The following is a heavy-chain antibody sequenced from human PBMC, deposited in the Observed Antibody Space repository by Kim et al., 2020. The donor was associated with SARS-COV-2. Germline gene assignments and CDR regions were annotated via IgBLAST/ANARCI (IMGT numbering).Heavy chain of an antibody. V-gene: IGHV3-15*01. CDR3: TTDQSSSSWFRPYYYYYYGMDV. CDR2: IKSKTDGGTT. Sequence: GGSLRLSCAASGFTFSNAWMSWVRQAPGKGLEWVGRIKSKTDGGTTDYAAPVKGRFTISRDDSKNTLYLQMNSLKTEDTAVYYCTTDQSSSSWFRPYYYYYYGMDVWGQGTTVTVSS. CDR1: GFTFSNAW. D-gene: IGHD6-13*01. J-gene: IGHJ6*02.